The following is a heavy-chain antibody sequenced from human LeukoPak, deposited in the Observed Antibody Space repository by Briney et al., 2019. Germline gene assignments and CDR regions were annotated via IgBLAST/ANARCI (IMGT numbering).Heavy chain of an antibody. D-gene: IGHD2-15*01. CDR3: ARDRSDTCGRGNYFDY. CDR1: GYTFTDYY. J-gene: IGHJ4*02. CDR2: INPNSGGT. V-gene: IGHV1-2*02. Sequence: ASVKVSCKASGYTFTDYYMHWVRQAPGQGLEWMGWINPNSGGTNYAQKFQGRVTMTRDTSISTAYMELSRLRSDDTAVYYCARDRSDTCGRGNYFDYWGQGTLVTVSS.